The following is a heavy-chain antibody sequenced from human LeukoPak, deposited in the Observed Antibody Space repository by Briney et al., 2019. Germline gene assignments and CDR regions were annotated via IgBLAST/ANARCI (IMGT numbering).Heavy chain of an antibody. CDR1: GFTFSSYS. CDR2: ISSSSSYI. J-gene: IGHJ4*02. D-gene: IGHD3-9*01. Sequence: GGSLRLSCAASGFTFSSYSMNWVRQAPGKGLEWVSSISSSSSYIYYADSVKGRFTISRDNAKNSLYLQMNSLRAEDTAAYYCARDRGRGYYDILTGYSPNFDYWGQGTLVTVSS. CDR3: ARDRGRGYYDILTGYSPNFDY. V-gene: IGHV3-21*01.